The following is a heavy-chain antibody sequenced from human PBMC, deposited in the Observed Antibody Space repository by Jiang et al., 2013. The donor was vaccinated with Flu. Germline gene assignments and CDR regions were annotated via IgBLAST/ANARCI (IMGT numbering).Heavy chain of an antibody. J-gene: IGHJ4*02. CDR3: ARDPPGDQGYDY. Sequence: SNTGAAWNWIRQSPSRALSGWEGHTTGPSGFLIMQCLLKSRITINPDTSKNQYSLQLTSVTPEDTAVYYCARDPPGDQGYDYWGQGTLVTVSS. CDR2: HTTGPSGF. CDR1: SNTGAA. D-gene: IGHD7-27*01. V-gene: IGHV6-1*01.